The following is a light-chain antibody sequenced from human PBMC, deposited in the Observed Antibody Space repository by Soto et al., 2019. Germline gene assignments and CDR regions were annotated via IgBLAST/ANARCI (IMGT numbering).Light chain of an antibody. J-gene: IGKJ1*01. Sequence: EFVLTQSPGTLSLSPGERATLSCRASQSLANSFIAWYQQKPGQAPRLLIYDTSSRASGIPDRFSGSGSGTDFTLTISRLETEDFAVFYCQQRSNWPRTFGQGTKVEIK. CDR1: QSLANSF. CDR3: QQRSNWPRT. CDR2: DTS. V-gene: IGKV3D-20*02.